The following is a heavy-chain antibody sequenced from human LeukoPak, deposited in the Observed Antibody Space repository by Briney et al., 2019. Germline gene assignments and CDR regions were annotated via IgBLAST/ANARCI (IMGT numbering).Heavy chain of an antibody. J-gene: IGHJ4*02. V-gene: IGHV3-74*01. Sequence: GGSLRLSCAASGFTFSTYRMHWVRQAPGKGPMWVSRICPDGTVTNYADSVKARFIISRDNARNTVYLQMNSLRVEDTAVYYCVRDFRSADYWGQGTLVTVSS. CDR2: ICPDGTVT. CDR1: GFTFSTYR. CDR3: VRDFRSADY.